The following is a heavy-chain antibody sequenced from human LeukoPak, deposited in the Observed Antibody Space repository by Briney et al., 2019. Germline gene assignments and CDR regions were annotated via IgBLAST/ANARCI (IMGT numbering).Heavy chain of an antibody. CDR2: INHSGST. CDR1: GGSFSGYY. V-gene: IGHV4-34*01. J-gene: IGHJ3*02. CDR3: ARDRAYDSRFDAFDI. D-gene: IGHD3-22*01. Sequence: SETLSLTCAVYGGSFSGYYWSWIRQPPGKGLEWIGEINHSGSTNYNPSLKSRVTISVDTSKNQFSLKLSSVTAADTAVYYCARDRAYDSRFDAFDIWGQGTMVTVSS.